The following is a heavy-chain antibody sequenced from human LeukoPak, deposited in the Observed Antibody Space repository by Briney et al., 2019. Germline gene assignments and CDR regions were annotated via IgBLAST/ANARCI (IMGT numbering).Heavy chain of an antibody. CDR2: VYYSGST. Sequence: SETLSLTCVVSGGSVSGYYWGWIRQPSGRGLEWIGYVYYSGSTNYNPSFKSRITISVDTSRNQFSLQLSSVTAADTAVYYCARIHRYCSGGACYVLDNWGQGTLVAVSS. D-gene: IGHD2-15*01. CDR3: ARIHRYCSGGACYVLDN. J-gene: IGHJ4*02. V-gene: IGHV4-59*02. CDR1: GGSVSGYY.